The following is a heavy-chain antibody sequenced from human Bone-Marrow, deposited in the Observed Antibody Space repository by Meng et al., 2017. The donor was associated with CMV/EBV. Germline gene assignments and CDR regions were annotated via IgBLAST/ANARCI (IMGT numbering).Heavy chain of an antibody. CDR2: ISSSDSHI. D-gene: IGHD3-10*01. CDR3: ARVTGGTGSPDDY. Sequence: CEASGFSFSEYNMNWVGQAPGKGLEWVSFISSSDSHISYADSVRGRFTISRDNAKNSLFLQMNSLRAEDTAVYHCARVTGGTGSPDDYWGQGTLVTVSS. J-gene: IGHJ4*02. CDR1: GFSFSEYN. V-gene: IGHV3-21*01.